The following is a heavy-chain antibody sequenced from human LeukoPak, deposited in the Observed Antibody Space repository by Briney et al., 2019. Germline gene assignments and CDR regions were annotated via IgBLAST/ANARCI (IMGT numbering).Heavy chain of an antibody. Sequence: PGGSLRLSCAASGFTFSSYAMHWVRQAPGKGLEYVSAISSNGGSTYYANSVKGRFTISRDNSKNTLYLQMGSLRAEDMAVYYCARRGGRFGELSADYYYYYYMDVWGKGTTVTVSS. V-gene: IGHV3-64*01. CDR2: ISSNGGST. J-gene: IGHJ6*03. CDR1: GFTFSSYA. D-gene: IGHD3-10*01. CDR3: ARRGGRFGELSADYYYYYYMDV.